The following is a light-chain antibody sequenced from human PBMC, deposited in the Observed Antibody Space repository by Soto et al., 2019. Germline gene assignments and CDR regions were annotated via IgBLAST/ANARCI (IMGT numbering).Light chain of an antibody. CDR2: GAS. CDR3: QQYGSSPPVT. CDR1: QSVSSSY. Sequence: EIVLTQSPGTLSLSPGERATLSCRASQSVSSSYLAWYQQKPGQAPRLLIYGASGRDTGIPDRFSGSGSGTDFTLTISRLEPEDFAVSYCQQYGSSPPVTFGQGTRLEIK. J-gene: IGKJ5*01. V-gene: IGKV3-20*01.